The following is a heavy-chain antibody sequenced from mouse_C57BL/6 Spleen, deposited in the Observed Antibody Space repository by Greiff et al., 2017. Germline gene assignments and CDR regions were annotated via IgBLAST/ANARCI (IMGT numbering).Heavy chain of an antibody. CDR1: GYAFSSSW. CDR2: IYPGDGDT. J-gene: IGHJ2*01. D-gene: IGHD1-1*01. V-gene: IGHV1-82*01. Sequence: VQLQQSGPELVKPGASVKISCKASGYAFSSSWMNWVKQRPGKGLEWIGRIYPGDGDTNYNGKFKGKATLTADKSSSTAYLQLSSLTSEDSAVYFCARGGPNYYGSSFDYWGQGTTLTVSS. CDR3: ARGGPNYYGSSFDY.